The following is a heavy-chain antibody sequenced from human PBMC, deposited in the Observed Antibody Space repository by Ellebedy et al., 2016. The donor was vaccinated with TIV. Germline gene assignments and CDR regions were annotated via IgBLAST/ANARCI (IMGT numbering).Heavy chain of an antibody. Sequence: AASVKVSCKASGYSFTSYGISWVRQAPGQGLEWMGWISAYNGTTNYIEKLQGRVTMTSDTSTSTVYMELRSLKADDTAVYYCARDTSIGYSSTWWDKADYYYMDVWGKGTTVTVSS. CDR2: ISAYNGTT. CDR3: ARDTSIGYSSTWWDKADYYYMDV. D-gene: IGHD6-6*01. J-gene: IGHJ6*03. V-gene: IGHV1-18*01. CDR1: GYSFTSYG.